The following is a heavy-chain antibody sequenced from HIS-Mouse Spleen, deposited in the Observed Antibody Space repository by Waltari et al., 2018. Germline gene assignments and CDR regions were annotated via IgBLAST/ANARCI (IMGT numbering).Heavy chain of an antibody. CDR1: GGSFSGYY. J-gene: IGHJ2*01. CDR3: ARGIPLAPGYWYFDL. V-gene: IGHV4-34*01. CDR2: INHSGST. Sequence: QVQLQQWGAGLLKPSETLSLTCAVYGGSFSGYYWSWTRQPPGKGLEWIGEINHSGSTNYNPSLKSRVTISVDTSKNQSSLKLSSVTAADTAVYYCARGIPLAPGYWYFDLWGRGTLVTVSS.